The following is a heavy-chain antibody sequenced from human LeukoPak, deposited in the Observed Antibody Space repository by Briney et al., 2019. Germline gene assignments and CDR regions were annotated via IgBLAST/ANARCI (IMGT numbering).Heavy chain of an antibody. CDR3: ARDRGDILTGYYPLDY. CDR2: ISHTGSTM. J-gene: IGHJ4*02. V-gene: IGHV3-48*01. D-gene: IGHD3-9*01. CDR1: GFSFSSYS. Sequence: GGSLRLSCAASGFSFSSYSLNWVRQAPGKGLEWVSYISHTGSTMSYADSVKGRFTISRDNSKNTLYLQMNSLRAEDTAVYYCARDRGDILTGYYPLDYWGQGTLVTVSS.